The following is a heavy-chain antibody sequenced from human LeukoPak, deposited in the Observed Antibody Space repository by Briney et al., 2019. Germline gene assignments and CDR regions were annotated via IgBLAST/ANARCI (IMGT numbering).Heavy chain of an antibody. J-gene: IGHJ4*02. V-gene: IGHV3-48*03. CDR3: ARGTYYYDSGGYQHFDY. Sequence: PGGSLRLSCAASGFTFSSYEMTWVRQAPGKGLEWVSYISSSGGSIYYAGSVKGRFTISRDNAKNSLYLQMNSLRAEDTAVYYCARGTYYYDSGGYQHFDYWGQGALVTVSS. CDR1: GFTFSSYE. CDR2: ISSSGGSI. D-gene: IGHD3-22*01.